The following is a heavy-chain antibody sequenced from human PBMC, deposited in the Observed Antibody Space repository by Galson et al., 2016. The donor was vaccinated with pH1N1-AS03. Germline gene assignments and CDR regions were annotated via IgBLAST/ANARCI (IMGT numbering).Heavy chain of an antibody. Sequence: SLRLSCAASGLTSSRYWMSWVRQAPGKGPEWVANIKQDGSEKYYVDSVKGRFTISRDNAKNSLFLQMNSLRAEDTAVYYCATAVRYYFDPWGQGTLVIVSS. CDR3: ATAVRYYFDP. V-gene: IGHV3-7*03. D-gene: IGHD1-26*01. CDR2: IKQDGSEK. CDR1: GLTSSRYW. J-gene: IGHJ5*02.